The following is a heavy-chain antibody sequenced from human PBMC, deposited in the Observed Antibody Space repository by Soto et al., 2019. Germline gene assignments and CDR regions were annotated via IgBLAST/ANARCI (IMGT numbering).Heavy chain of an antibody. V-gene: IGHV4-39*01. D-gene: IGHD2-15*01. J-gene: IGHJ5*02. CDR1: GGSISSSSYY. CDR2: IYYSGST. Sequence: SETLSLTCTVSGGSISSSSYYWGWIRQPPGKGLEWIGSIYYSGSTYYNPSLKSRVTISVDTSKNQFSLKLSSVTAADTAVYYCARQVEVIVVVVAATLGFSDWFDPWGQGTLVTVSS. CDR3: ARQVEVIVVVVAATLGFSDWFDP.